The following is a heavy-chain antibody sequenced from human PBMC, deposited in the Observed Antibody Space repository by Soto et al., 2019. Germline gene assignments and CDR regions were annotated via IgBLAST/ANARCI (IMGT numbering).Heavy chain of an antibody. J-gene: IGHJ1*01. D-gene: IGHD3-3*01. Sequence: QLQLQESGPGLVKASETLSLTCTVSGGSVIYWGWIRQPPGRGLEWIGNIYYGGSTYYNPSLKSRVTISADTSMNQLFLKLSSVTAADTAVYYCVYWSDYPYFQNWGQGTMVTVFS. CDR2: IYYGGST. CDR3: VYWSDYPYFQN. CDR1: GGSVIY. V-gene: IGHV4-39*01.